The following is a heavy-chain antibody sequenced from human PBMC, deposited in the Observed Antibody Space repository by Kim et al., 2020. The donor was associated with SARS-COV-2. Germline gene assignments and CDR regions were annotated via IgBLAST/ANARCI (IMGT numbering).Heavy chain of an antibody. V-gene: IGHV3-30*04. Sequence: GGPLRLSCAASGFTFSSYAMHWVRQAPGKGLEWVAVISYDGSNKYYADSVKGRFTISRDNSKNTLYLQMNSLRAEDTAVYYCARGTDCSSTSCYPGLGGPRGMDVWGQGTTVTVSS. CDR3: ARGTDCSSTSCYPGLGGPRGMDV. D-gene: IGHD2-2*01. CDR2: ISYDGSNK. J-gene: IGHJ6*02. CDR1: GFTFSSYA.